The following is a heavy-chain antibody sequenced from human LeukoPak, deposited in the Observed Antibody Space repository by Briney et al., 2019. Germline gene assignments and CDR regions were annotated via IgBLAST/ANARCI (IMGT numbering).Heavy chain of an antibody. Sequence: SETLSLTCTVSGGSISSYYWSWIRQPPGKGLEWIGYIYYSGSTNYNPSLKSRVTISVDTSKNQFSLKLSSVTAADTAVYYCARLGLMIFGVAPPGRLDPWGQGTLVTVSS. CDR2: IYYSGST. CDR1: GGSISSYY. J-gene: IGHJ5*02. CDR3: ARLGLMIFGVAPPGRLDP. D-gene: IGHD3-3*01. V-gene: IGHV4-59*01.